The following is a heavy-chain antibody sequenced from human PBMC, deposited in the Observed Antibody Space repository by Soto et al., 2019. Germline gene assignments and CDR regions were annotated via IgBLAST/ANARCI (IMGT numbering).Heavy chain of an antibody. CDR2: IYHSGST. Sequence: PSETLSFTCAVSGCSISSGGYSWGWILQPPGKGLEWIGYIYHSGSTYYNPSLKSRVTISVDRSKNQFSLKVRSVTAADTAVYYWARETDGDYVGYFDLWGQGIQVIVDS. D-gene: IGHD3-9*01. CDR3: ARETDGDYVGYFDL. V-gene: IGHV4-30-2*01. J-gene: IGHJ4*02. CDR1: GCSISSGGYS.